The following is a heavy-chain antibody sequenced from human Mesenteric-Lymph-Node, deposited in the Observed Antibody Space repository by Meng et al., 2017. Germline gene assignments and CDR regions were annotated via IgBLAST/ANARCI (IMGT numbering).Heavy chain of an antibody. D-gene: IGHD3-10*01. V-gene: IGHV4-31*01. J-gene: IGHJ5*02. CDR2: IYYSGST. Sequence: QGQLEESGPGLVKPSQTLSLTCTVSGGSISSGGYYWSWIRQHPGKGLEWIGYIYYSGSTYYNPSLKSLVTISVDTSKNQFSLKLSSLTAADTAVYYCARVVSVRGVMGDWFDPWGQGTLVTVSS. CDR1: GGSISSGGYY. CDR3: ARVVSVRGVMGDWFDP.